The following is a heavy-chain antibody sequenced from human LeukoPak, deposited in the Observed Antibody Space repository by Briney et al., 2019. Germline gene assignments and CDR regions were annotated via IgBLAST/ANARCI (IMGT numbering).Heavy chain of an antibody. Sequence: PSETLSLTCAVYGGSFSGYYWSWVRQPPGKGLEWSGEINHSGSTNYNPSLKSRVTISVDTSKNQFSLKLSSVTAADTAVYYCARGPRVEPYSSGWYANYWGQGTLVTVSS. CDR2: INHSGST. D-gene: IGHD6-19*01. CDR3: ARGPRVEPYSSGWYANY. CDR1: GGSFSGYY. J-gene: IGHJ4*02. V-gene: IGHV4-34*01.